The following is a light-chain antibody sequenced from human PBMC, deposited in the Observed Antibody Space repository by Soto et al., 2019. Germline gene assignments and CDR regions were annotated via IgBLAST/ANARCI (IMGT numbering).Light chain of an antibody. CDR3: QQYSTYLGFT. CDR2: KAS. Sequence: DIQMTQSPSTLSASVGDIVTITCRASQSISNWLAWYQQKPGKAPNLLIYKASTLESGVPSRFSGSGSGTEFTLTISSLQPDAFATYYCQQYSTYLGFTFGPGTKVDIK. J-gene: IGKJ3*01. V-gene: IGKV1-5*03. CDR1: QSISNW.